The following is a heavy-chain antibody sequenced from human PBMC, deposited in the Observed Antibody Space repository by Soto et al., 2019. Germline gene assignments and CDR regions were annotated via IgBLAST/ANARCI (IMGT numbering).Heavy chain of an antibody. Sequence: GGSLRLSCEASGFTFSYYAFHWVRQAPGKGLEWVAVKSYDRVGQFYADSVKGRFTVSRDNDKNTVYLEMNSLRDEDTAVYYCAKDYRKLGISYYFDSWGQGTLVTVSS. CDR3: AKDYRKLGISYYFDS. V-gene: IGHV3-30-3*01. CDR2: KSYDRVGQ. CDR1: GFTFSYYA. J-gene: IGHJ4*02. D-gene: IGHD6-13*01.